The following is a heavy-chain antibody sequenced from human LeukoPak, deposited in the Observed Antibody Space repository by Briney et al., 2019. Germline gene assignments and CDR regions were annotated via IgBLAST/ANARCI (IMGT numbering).Heavy chain of an antibody. CDR1: GFTFSSYA. CDR3: AKDSSLGPFIDY. CDR2: ISGSGDST. D-gene: IGHD3-16*01. Sequence: PGGSLRLSCVASGFTFSSYAMSWVRQAPGKGLEWVSIISGSGDSTYFADSVKGRFTISRDNSKNTLYLQINSLRAEDTAVYYCAKDSSLGPFIDYWGQGTLVTVSS. V-gene: IGHV3-23*01. J-gene: IGHJ4*02.